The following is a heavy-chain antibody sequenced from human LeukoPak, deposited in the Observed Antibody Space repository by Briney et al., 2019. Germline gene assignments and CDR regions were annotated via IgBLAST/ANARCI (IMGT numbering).Heavy chain of an antibody. CDR2: ISGSGGST. Sequence: PGGSLRLSCAASGFTFSSYAMSWVRQAPGKGLEWVSAISGSGGSTYYADSVKGRFTISRDNSKNTLYLQMNSLGAEDTAVYYCAKQFWRTQRYNWFDPWGQGTLVTVSS. J-gene: IGHJ5*02. D-gene: IGHD3-3*01. CDR1: GFTFSSYA. V-gene: IGHV3-23*01. CDR3: AKQFWRTQRYNWFDP.